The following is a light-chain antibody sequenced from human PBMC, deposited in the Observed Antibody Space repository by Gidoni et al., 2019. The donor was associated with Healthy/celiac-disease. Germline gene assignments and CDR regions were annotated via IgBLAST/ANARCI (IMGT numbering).Light chain of an antibody. CDR1: SSNIGNNY. V-gene: IGLV1-51*01. J-gene: IGLJ2*01. Sequence: QSVLTQPPAGSAAPGQKVTISCSGSSSNIGNNYVSWYQQLPGTAPKLLIYDNNKRPSGMPDRFSGSKSGTSATLGITGLQTGDEADYYCGTWDSSLSAVVFGGGTKLTVL. CDR2: DNN. CDR3: GTWDSSLSAVV.